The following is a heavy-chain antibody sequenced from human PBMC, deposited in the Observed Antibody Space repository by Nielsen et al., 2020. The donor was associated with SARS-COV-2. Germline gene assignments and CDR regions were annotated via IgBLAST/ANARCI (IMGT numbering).Heavy chain of an antibody. CDR3: ARDHGYNYAYGHYYYGMDV. CDR1: GGSISSYY. D-gene: IGHD5-24*01. CDR2: ISNTGRT. J-gene: IGHJ6*02. Sequence: SETLSLTCTVSGGSISSYYWSWIRQPPGKGLEWIGYISNTGRTNYNPSLQSRVTISVDTSNNQFSLKLSSVTAADTAVYYCARDHGYNYAYGHYYYGMDVWGQGTTVTVSS. V-gene: IGHV4-59*01.